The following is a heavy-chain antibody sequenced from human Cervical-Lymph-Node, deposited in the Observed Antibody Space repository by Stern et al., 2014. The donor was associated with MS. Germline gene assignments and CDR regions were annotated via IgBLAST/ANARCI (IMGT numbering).Heavy chain of an antibody. Sequence: QVQLQESGPGLVKPSETLSLTCTVSGGSISSYYWSWIRQPPGKGLEWIGYIYYSWSTNYNPSVKSRVTISVDTSKNQFSLKLSSVTAADTAVYYCARGYGGNPIDYWGQGTLVTVSS. D-gene: IGHD4-23*01. CDR1: GGSISSYY. V-gene: IGHV4-59*01. CDR2: IYYSWST. CDR3: ARGYGGNPIDY. J-gene: IGHJ4*02.